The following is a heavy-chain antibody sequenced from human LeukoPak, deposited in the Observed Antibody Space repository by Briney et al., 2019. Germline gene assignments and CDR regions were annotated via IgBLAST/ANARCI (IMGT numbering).Heavy chain of an antibody. J-gene: IGHJ4*02. Sequence: GGSLRLSCAASGFTVSNNYMSWVRQAPGKGLEWASVIYSGGSTYYADSVKGRFTISRDNSKNKLYLQMNSLTAEDTAVYYCASAYYGSGSYYKIFDYWGQGTLVTVSS. CDR1: GFTVSNNY. CDR3: ASAYYGSGSYYKIFDY. CDR2: IYSGGST. D-gene: IGHD3-10*01. V-gene: IGHV3-53*01.